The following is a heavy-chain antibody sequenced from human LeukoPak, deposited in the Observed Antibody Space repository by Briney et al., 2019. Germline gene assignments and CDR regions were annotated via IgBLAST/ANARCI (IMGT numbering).Heavy chain of an antibody. CDR2: IKQDGSEK. V-gene: IGHV3-7*01. Sequence: PGGSLRLSCAASGFTFSSYWMSWVRQAPGKGLEWVANIKQDGSEKYYVDSVKGRFTISRDNAKNSLYLQLNSLRAEDTAEYYCARGSSGWFEDYWGQGTLVTVSS. D-gene: IGHD6-19*01. J-gene: IGHJ4*02. CDR3: ARGSSGWFEDY. CDR1: GFTFSSYW.